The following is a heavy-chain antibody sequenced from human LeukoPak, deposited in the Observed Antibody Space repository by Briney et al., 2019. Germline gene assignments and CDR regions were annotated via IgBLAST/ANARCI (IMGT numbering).Heavy chain of an antibody. Sequence: PSETLSLTCTVSGGSISSYYWSWIRQPAGKGLEWIGRIYTSGSTNYNPSLKSRVTMSVDTSKNQFSLKLSSVTAADTAVYYCARDKGYGDNYYYYYMDVWGKGTTVTISS. D-gene: IGHD4-17*01. CDR2: IYTSGST. V-gene: IGHV4-4*07. CDR3: ARDKGYGDNYYYYYMDV. CDR1: GGSISSYY. J-gene: IGHJ6*03.